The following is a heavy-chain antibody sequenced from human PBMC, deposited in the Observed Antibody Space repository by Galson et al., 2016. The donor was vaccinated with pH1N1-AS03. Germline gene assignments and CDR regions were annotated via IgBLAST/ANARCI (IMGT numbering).Heavy chain of an antibody. Sequence: SLRLSCAASGFSFPNYAMNWVRQAPGKGLEWVSFISDSGSHIKSADSVKGRFTISRDNAQNSVFLQLNILRVEDTALYYCARGRFPWPLDYWGQGTLVTVSS. CDR1: GFSFPNYA. CDR3: ARGRFPWPLDY. J-gene: IGHJ4*02. V-gene: IGHV3-21*01. D-gene: IGHD3-3*01. CDR2: ISDSGSHI.